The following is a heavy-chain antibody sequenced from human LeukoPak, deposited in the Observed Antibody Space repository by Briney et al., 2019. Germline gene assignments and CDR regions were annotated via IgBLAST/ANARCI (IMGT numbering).Heavy chain of an antibody. V-gene: IGHV4-34*01. D-gene: IGHD4-11*01. CDR1: GGSFSGYY. CDR2: INHSGST. Sequence: SETLSLTCAVYGGSFSGYYWSWIRQPPGKGLEWIGEINHSGSTNYNPSLKSRVTISVDTSKNQFSLKLSPVTAADTAVYYCAGYSNYPPRVYYYYGMDVWGQRTTVTVSS. CDR3: AGYSNYPPRVYYYYGMDV. J-gene: IGHJ6*02.